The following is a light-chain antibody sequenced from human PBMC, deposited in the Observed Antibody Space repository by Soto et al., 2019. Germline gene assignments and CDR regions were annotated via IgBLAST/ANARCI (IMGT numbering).Light chain of an antibody. V-gene: IGKV1-39*01. Sequence: DIQLTQSPASLSSSVGDRVTITCRASQSISSYLHWYQQKPGKAPKLLIYAASSLHSGVPSRFSGSGSGTDFTLTISSLQPEDFAAYYCQRSFSTPLTFGGGTKVEIK. J-gene: IGKJ4*01. CDR1: QSISSY. CDR3: QRSFSTPLT. CDR2: AAS.